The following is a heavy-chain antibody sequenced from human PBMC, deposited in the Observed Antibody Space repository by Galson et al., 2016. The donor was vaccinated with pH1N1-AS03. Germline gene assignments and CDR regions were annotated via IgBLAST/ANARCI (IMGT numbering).Heavy chain of an antibody. V-gene: IGHV1-69*02. CDR1: GGTFSSYP. J-gene: IGHJ4*02. CDR2: IIPLLGMT. D-gene: IGHD3-22*01. CDR3: ASSPDYSDTSVYYGTAY. Sequence: SVKVSCKASGGTFSSYPINWVRQAPGQGLECIGRIIPLLGMTNYAQKFQGRVTITADTSTSTAYMELRSLTSEDTAVYYCASSPDYSDTSVYYGTAYWGQGTLVTGSS.